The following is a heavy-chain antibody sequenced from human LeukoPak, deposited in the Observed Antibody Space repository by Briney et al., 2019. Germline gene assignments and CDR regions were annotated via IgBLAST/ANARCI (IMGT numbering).Heavy chain of an antibody. V-gene: IGHV4-61*01. Sequence: SETLSLTCTVSGGSISSSSYYWSWIRQPPGKGLEWIGYIYYSGSTNYNPSLKSRVTISVDTSKNQFSLKLSSVTAADTAVYYCARDPHAFDIWGQGTMVTVSS. CDR3: ARDPHAFDI. CDR2: IYYSGST. J-gene: IGHJ3*02. CDR1: GGSISSSSYY.